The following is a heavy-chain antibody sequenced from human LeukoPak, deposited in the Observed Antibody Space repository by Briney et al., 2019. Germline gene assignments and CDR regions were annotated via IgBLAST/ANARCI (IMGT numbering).Heavy chain of an antibody. V-gene: IGHV4-59*01. J-gene: IGHJ4*02. CDR3: ARCAANYDFWSGYYRGFDY. CDR1: GVSISSYY. CDR2: IYYSGST. D-gene: IGHD3-3*01. Sequence: SETLSLTCTVSGVSISSYYWSWIRQPPGKGLEWIGYIYYSGSTNYNPSLKSRVTISVDTSKNQFSLKLSSVTAADTAVYYCARCAANYDFWSGYYRGFDYWGQGTLVTVSS.